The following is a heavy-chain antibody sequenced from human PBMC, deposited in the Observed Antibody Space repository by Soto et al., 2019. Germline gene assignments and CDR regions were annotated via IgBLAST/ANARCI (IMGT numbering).Heavy chain of an antibody. Sequence: ETLSLTCTVSDGSISRFYWSWIRLPPGKGLEWIGNIYYTGLTHYNPSLRSRVTISVDTSKNQFSLKLSSVTAADTAVYYCARSAAADYWGQGTLVTVSS. D-gene: IGHD6-13*01. CDR1: DGSISRFY. J-gene: IGHJ4*02. V-gene: IGHV4-59*01. CDR3: ARSAAADY. CDR2: IYYTGLT.